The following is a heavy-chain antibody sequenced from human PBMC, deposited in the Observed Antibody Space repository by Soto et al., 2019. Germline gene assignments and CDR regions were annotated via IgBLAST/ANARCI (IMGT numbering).Heavy chain of an antibody. CDR1: GDSISDYY. V-gene: IGHV4-4*07. CDR3: ARMYNSGFYRPEGDYFFYGMDV. CDR2: FYYSGNT. D-gene: IGHD6-19*01. J-gene: IGHJ6*02. Sequence: SETLSLTCTVSGDSISDYYWSWIRQPAGKGLEWIGRFYYSGNTKSNPSLKSRVTMSADTSKDQFSLSLRSVTAADSAIYYCARMYNSGFYRPEGDYFFYGMDVWGQGTTVTVSS.